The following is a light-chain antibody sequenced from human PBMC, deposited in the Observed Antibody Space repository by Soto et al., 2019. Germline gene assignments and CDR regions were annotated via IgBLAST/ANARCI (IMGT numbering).Light chain of an antibody. CDR1: SSNIGARYD. Sequence: QLVLTQPPSVSGAPGQRVTISCTGSSSNIGARYDVHWYQQLPGTAPKLLIYGNSNRPSGVPDRFSGSKSGTSASLAITGLQAEDEADYYCQSFDGTLSGYVVFGGGTKLTVL. J-gene: IGLJ2*01. V-gene: IGLV1-40*01. CDR2: GNS. CDR3: QSFDGTLSGYVV.